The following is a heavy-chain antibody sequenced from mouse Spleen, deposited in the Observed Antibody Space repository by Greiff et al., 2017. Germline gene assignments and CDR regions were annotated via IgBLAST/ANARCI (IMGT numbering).Heavy chain of an antibody. V-gene: IGHV2-9-2*01. CDR2: IWTGGGT. CDR1: GFSLTSYD. J-gene: IGHJ2*01. CDR3: VRGDYDGRDYFDY. D-gene: IGHD2-4*01. Sequence: VMLVESGPGLVAPSQSLSITCTVSGFSLTSYDISWIRQPPGKGLEWLGVIWTGGGTNYNSAFMSRLSISKDNSKSQVFLKMNSLQTDDTAIYYCVRGDYDGRDYFDYWGQGTTLTVSS.